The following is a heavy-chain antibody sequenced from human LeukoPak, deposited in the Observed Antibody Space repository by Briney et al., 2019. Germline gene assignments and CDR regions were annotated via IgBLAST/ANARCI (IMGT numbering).Heavy chain of an antibody. CDR2: INPNSGGT. CDR3: ARVLRGYCSGGSCYPSIHYYYMDV. J-gene: IGHJ6*03. D-gene: IGHD2-15*01. CDR1: GYTFTGYY. V-gene: IGHV1-2*02. Sequence: ASVKVSCKASGYTFTGYYMHWVRQAPGQGLEWMGWINPNSGGTNYAQKFQGSVTMTRDTSISTAYMELSRLRSDDTAVYYCARVLRGYCSGGSCYPSIHYYYMDVWGKGTTVTV.